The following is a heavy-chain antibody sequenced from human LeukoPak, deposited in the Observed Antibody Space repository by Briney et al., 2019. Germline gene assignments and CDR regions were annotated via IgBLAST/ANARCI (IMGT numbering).Heavy chain of an antibody. V-gene: IGHV3-30*03. CDR1: GFTFSSYG. J-gene: IGHJ5*02. CDR3: AXNXXXXXDP. Sequence: PGRSLRLSCATSGFTFSSYGMHWVRQAPGKGLEWVAVISYDGSNKYYADSVKGRFTISRDNSKNTLYLQMNSLRAEDTAVYYCAXNXXXXXDPWXXGTLVTVS. CDR2: ISYDGSNK.